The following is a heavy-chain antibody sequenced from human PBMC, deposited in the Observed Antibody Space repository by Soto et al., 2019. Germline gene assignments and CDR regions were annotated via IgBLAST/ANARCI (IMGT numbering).Heavy chain of an antibody. CDR2: IYYLGST. V-gene: IGHV4-59*01. CDR1: GGSMSEYF. D-gene: IGHD3-10*01. Sequence: SETLSLPCSASGGSMSEYFWSWIRQSPGKGLEWIGYIYYLGSTDYNPSLKSRVTISVDTSKRLFSLRLTSVTAADTAVYYCARDGYDGSGSPYPDYWGPGTQVAVSS. J-gene: IGHJ4*02. CDR3: ARDGYDGSGSPYPDY.